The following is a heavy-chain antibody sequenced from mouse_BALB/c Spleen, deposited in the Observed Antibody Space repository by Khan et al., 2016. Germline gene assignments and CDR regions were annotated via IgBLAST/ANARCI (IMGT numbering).Heavy chain of an antibody. CDR1: GFNIKDTY. D-gene: IGHD2-4*01. CDR3: TRGVYDYGFAY. CDR2: IDPADDNT. J-gene: IGHJ3*01. Sequence: VQLQQSGAELVKPGASVKLSCTVSGFNIKDTYIHWVKQRPEQGLEWIGRIDPADDNTRYDPKFQGKATITADTSSTTAYLQLSSLPSEATAVYYCTRGVYDYGFAYWGQGTLVTVSA. V-gene: IGHV14-3*02.